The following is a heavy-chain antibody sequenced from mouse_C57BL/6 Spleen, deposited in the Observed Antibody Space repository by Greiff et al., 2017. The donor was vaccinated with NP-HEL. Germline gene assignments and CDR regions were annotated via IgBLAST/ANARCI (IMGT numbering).Heavy chain of an antibody. D-gene: IGHD2-4*01. CDR2: IHPNSGST. CDR1: GYTFTSYW. Sequence: VQLQQSGAELVKPGASVKLSCKASGYTFTSYWMHWVKQRPGQGLEWIGMIHPNSGSTNYNEKFKSKATLTVDKSSSTAYMQLSSLTSEDSAVYYCASRRDVWSYDYLYYAMDYWGQGTSVTVSS. J-gene: IGHJ4*01. V-gene: IGHV1-64*01. CDR3: ASRRDVWSYDYLYYAMDY.